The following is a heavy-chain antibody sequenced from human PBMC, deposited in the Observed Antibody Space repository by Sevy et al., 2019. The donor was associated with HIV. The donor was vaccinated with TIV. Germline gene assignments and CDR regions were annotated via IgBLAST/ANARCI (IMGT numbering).Heavy chain of an antibody. D-gene: IGHD3-22*01. Sequence: GGSLRLSCAATGFTFSNYAMHWVRQAPGKGLEWVSAISGSGGSTYYADSVKGRFTISRDNSKNTLYLQMNSLRAEDTAVYYCAGSYYYDSSGLRGAFDIWGQGTMVTVSS. CDR2: ISGSGGST. V-gene: IGHV3-23*01. CDR3: AGSYYYDSSGLRGAFDI. CDR1: GFTFSNYA. J-gene: IGHJ3*02.